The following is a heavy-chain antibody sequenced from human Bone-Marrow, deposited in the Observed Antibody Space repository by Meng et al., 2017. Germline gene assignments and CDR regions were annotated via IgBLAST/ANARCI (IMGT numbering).Heavy chain of an antibody. V-gene: IGHV1-2*06. J-gene: IGHJ4*02. CDR1: GYTLPGYY. CDR2: INPNSGGT. CDR3: ARDPDVDTARGDY. Sequence: VQLVQSGSEVKKPGASVKVSCKASGYTLPGYYMDWVRQAPGQGLEWMGRINPNSGGTNYAQKFQGRVTMTRDTSISTAYMELSRLRSDDTAVYYCARDPDVDTARGDYWGQGTLVTVSS. D-gene: IGHD5-18*01.